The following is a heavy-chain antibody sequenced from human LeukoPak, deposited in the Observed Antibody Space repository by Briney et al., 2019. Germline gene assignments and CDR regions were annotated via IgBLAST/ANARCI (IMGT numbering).Heavy chain of an antibody. V-gene: IGHV3-11*01. CDR2: ISSSGSTI. D-gene: IGHD3-10*01. Sequence: PGGSQRLSCAASGFTFSTYAMSWIRQAPGKGLEWVSYISSSGSTIYYADSVKGRFTISRDNAKNSLYLQMNSLRAEDTAVYYCARRGGGITMVRPQAGYYYYGMDVWGQGTTVTVSS. CDR1: GFTFSTYA. CDR3: ARRGGGITMVRPQAGYYYYGMDV. J-gene: IGHJ6*02.